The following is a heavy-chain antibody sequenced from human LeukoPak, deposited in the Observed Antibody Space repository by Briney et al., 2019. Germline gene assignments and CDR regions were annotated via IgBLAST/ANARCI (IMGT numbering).Heavy chain of an antibody. CDR1: GFTFSSYG. Sequence: GSLRLSCAASGFTFSSYGMHWVRPAPGKGLEGVAVISYDGSNKYYADSVKGRFTISRDNSKNTLYLQMNSLRAEDTAVYYCACVDEYYYGMDVWGQGTTVTVSS. D-gene: IGHD5-12*01. CDR3: ACVDEYYYGMDV. V-gene: IGHV3-30*03. J-gene: IGHJ6*02. CDR2: ISYDGSNK.